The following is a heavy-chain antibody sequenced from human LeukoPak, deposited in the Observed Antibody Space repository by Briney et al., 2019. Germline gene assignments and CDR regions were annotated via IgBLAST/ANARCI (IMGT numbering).Heavy chain of an antibody. CDR3: AEGGYATWFDP. CDR2: IRRNGGDT. CDR1: GFTFREYS. V-gene: IGHV3-23*01. J-gene: IGHJ5*02. D-gene: IGHD2-15*01. Sequence: PGGSLRLSCAASGFTFREYSMSWVRQAPGKGLEWVSNIRRNGGDTYYTDSVKGQFTISRDNSKNTLYLEMNSLRAEGTAVYYCAEGGYATWFDPWGQGTLVTVSS.